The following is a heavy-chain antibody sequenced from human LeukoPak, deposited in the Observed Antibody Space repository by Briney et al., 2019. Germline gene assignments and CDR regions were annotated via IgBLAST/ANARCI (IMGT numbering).Heavy chain of an antibody. J-gene: IGHJ6*03. Sequence: PSETLSLTCTVSGGSLSSYYWSWIRQPPGKGLEWIGYIYYSGSTNYNPSLKSRVTISVDTSKNQFSLKLSSVTAADTAVYYCARGGSGYGYYYYYYMDVWGKGTTVTVSS. CDR3: ARGGSGYGYYYYYYMDV. CDR2: IYYSGST. D-gene: IGHD5-18*01. V-gene: IGHV4-59*01. CDR1: GGSLSSYY.